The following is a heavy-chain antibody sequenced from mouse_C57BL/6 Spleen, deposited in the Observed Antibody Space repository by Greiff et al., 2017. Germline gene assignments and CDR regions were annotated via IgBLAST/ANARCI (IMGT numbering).Heavy chain of an antibody. V-gene: IGHV1-84*01. CDR2: IYPGSGNT. J-gene: IGHJ2*01. D-gene: IGHD1-1*01. Sequence: LQESGPELVKPGASVKISCKASGYTFTDYYINWVKQRPGQGLEWIGWIYPGSGNTKYNEKFKGKATLTVDTSSSTAYMQLSSLTSEDSAVYFCARSPYYYGSSYDYFDYWGQGTTLTVSS. CDR1: GYTFTDYY. CDR3: ARSPYYYGSSYDYFDY.